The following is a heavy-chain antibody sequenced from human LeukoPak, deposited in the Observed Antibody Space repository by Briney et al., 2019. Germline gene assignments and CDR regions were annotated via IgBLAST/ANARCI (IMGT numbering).Heavy chain of an antibody. J-gene: IGHJ4*02. Sequence: ASVKVSCKASGYTFIRYYMHWVRQAPGQGLEWMGLINTSSGRTTCAQKFQGRVTMTRDMSTSTVYMEVSSLGSEDTAVYYCARERPASCYFDYWGLGTLVTVSS. CDR3: ARERPASCYFDY. CDR2: INTSSGRT. D-gene: IGHD2-2*01. CDR1: GYTFIRYY. V-gene: IGHV1-46*01.